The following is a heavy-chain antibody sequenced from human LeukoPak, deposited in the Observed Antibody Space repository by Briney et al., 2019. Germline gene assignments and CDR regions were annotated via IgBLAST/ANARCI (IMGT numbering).Heavy chain of an antibody. J-gene: IGHJ5*02. CDR3: ARDIVVVPAANSWFDP. CDR1: GFTFSSYW. Sequence: GASLRLSCAASGFTFSSYWVSWVRQAPGKGLEWVANIKQDGSEKYYVDSVKGRFTISRDNAKNSLYLQMNSLRAEDTAVYYCARDIVVVPAANSWFDPWGQGTLVTVSS. CDR2: IKQDGSEK. V-gene: IGHV3-7*03. D-gene: IGHD2-2*01.